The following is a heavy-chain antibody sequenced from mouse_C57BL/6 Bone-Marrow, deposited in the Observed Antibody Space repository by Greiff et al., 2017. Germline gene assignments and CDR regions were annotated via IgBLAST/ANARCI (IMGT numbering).Heavy chain of an antibody. J-gene: IGHJ4*01. CDR1: GYSITSGYY. Sequence: EVQLQESGPGLVKPSQSLSLTCSVTGYSITSGYYWNWIRQFPGNKLEWMGYISYDGSNNYNPTLKNRISITRDTSENQFFLKLNSVTTEDTSTYYCARGGITTVVGDYYAMDYWGQGTSVTVSS. CDR2: ISYDGSN. V-gene: IGHV3-6*01. CDR3: ARGGITTVVGDYYAMDY. D-gene: IGHD1-1*01.